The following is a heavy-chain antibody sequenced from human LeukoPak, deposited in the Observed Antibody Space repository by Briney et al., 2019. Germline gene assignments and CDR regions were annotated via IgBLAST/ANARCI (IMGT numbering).Heavy chain of an antibody. D-gene: IGHD1-26*01. CDR2: ISSSSSYI. J-gene: IGHJ4*02. CDR1: GFTVSSNY. V-gene: IGHV3-21*01. CDR3: ARDTSIVGATTYDY. Sequence: GGSLRLSCAASGFTVSSNYMSWVRQAPGKGLEWVSSISSSSSYIYYADSVKGRFTISRDNAKNSLYLQMNSLRAEDTAVYYCARDTSIVGATTYDYWGQGTLVTVSS.